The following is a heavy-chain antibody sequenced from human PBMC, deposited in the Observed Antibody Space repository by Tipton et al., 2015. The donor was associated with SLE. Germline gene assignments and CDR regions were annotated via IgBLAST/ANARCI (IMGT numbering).Heavy chain of an antibody. J-gene: IGHJ4*02. CDR2: IYYSGST. CDR1: GDSINSYY. D-gene: IGHD6-13*01. V-gene: IGHV4-59*01. CDR3: ARAPGIAAAGFDY. Sequence: LRLSCSVSGDSINSYYWSWIRQPPGEGLEWIGYIYYSGSTNYNPSLKSRVTISVDTSKNQFSLKLSSVTAADTAVYYCARAPGIAAAGFDYWGQGTLVTVSS.